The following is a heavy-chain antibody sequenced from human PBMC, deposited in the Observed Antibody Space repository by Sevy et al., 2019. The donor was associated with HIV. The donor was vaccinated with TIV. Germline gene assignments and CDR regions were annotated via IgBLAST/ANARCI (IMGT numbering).Heavy chain of an antibody. CDR1: GFTFSKYS. CDR3: AREGCTKPHDY. CDR2: LSFGCGEI. V-gene: IGHV3-23*01. J-gene: IGHJ4*02. Sequence: GGSLRLSCAASGFTFSKYSMSWVRQPPGKGLEWVSTLSFGCGEINYADSVKGRFTISRDNSKNSVYLQMNNLRPEDTAMYYCAREGCTKPHDYWGQGTVVTVSS. D-gene: IGHD2-8*01.